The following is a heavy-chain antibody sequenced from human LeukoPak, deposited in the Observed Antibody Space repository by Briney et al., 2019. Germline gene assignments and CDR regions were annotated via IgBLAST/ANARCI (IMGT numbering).Heavy chain of an antibody. CDR1: GFSFSDYY. D-gene: IGHD2-8*01. CDR2: ISSSSSYT. J-gene: IGHJ3*02. CDR3: ARDRGCTNGVCYTAFDI. Sequence: GGSLRLSCAASGFSFSDYYMSWIRQAPGKGLEWVSYISSSSSYTNYADSVKGRFTSSRDNAKNSLYLQMNSPRAEDTAVYYCARDRGCTNGVCYTAFDIWGQGTMVTVSS. V-gene: IGHV3-11*06.